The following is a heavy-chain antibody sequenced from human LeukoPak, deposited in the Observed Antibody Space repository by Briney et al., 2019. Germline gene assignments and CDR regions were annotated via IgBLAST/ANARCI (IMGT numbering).Heavy chain of an antibody. Sequence: VASVTVSCKVSGYTLTELSMHWVRQAPGKGLEWMGGFDPEDGETIYAQKFQGRVTMTEDTSTDTAYMELSSLRSEDTAVYYCATTVYGSFDYWGQGTLVTVSS. V-gene: IGHV1-24*01. J-gene: IGHJ4*02. CDR1: GYTLTELS. D-gene: IGHD3-10*01. CDR2: FDPEDGET. CDR3: ATTVYGSFDY.